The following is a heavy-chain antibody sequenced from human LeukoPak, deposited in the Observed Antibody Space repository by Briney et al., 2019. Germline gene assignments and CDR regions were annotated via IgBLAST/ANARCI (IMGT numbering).Heavy chain of an antibody. Sequence: PSETLSLTCTVSGGSISSYYWSWIRQPPGEGLEWIGYIYYSGSTNYNPSLKSRVTISVDTSKNQFSLKLSSVTAADTAVYYCARGIYDILTGYYYFDYWGQGTLVTVSS. J-gene: IGHJ4*02. V-gene: IGHV4-59*01. D-gene: IGHD3-9*01. CDR1: GGSISSYY. CDR3: ARGIYDILTGYYYFDY. CDR2: IYYSGST.